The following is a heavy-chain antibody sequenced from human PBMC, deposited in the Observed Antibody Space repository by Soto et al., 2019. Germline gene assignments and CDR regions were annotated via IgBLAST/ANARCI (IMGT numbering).Heavy chain of an antibody. D-gene: IGHD3-3*01. CDR3: ARGSITIFGVVRPSGMDV. V-gene: IGHV3-53*01. CDR1: GFTVSSNY. Sequence: GGSLRLSCAASGFTVSSNYMSWVRQAPGKGLEWVSVIYTGGSTYYADSVKGRFTISRDNSKNTLYLQMNSLRAEDTAVYYCARGSITIFGVVRPSGMDVWGQGTTVTVSS. J-gene: IGHJ6*02. CDR2: IYTGGST.